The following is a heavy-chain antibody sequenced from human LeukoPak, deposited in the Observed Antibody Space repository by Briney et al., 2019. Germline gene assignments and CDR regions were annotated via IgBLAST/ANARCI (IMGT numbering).Heavy chain of an antibody. CDR2: ITEDVLVM. Sequence: PGGSLRLACAVSGFPFTNYWMSWAGLAPGGGRELVAIITEDVLVMYYVDSLKGRFTISRDSAQNSLYLQMNSLRVEDTAVSFCARDLWGSYSTGSYLDYWGQGALVTVSS. J-gene: IGHJ4*02. V-gene: IGHV3-7*01. CDR3: ARDLWGSYSTGSYLDY. CDR1: GFPFTNYW. D-gene: IGHD6-19*01.